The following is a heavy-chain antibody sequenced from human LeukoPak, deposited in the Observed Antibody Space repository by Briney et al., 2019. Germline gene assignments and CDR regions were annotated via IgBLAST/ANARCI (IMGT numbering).Heavy chain of an antibody. Sequence: GGSLRLSCAASGFTFSSYWMSWVRQAPGKGLEWVANIKQDGSKKYYVDSVKGRFTISRDNAKNSLYLQMNSLRAEDTAVYYCARDPMVRGVIGAFDIWGQGTMVTVSS. J-gene: IGHJ3*02. D-gene: IGHD3-10*01. CDR2: IKQDGSKK. CDR1: GFTFSSYW. V-gene: IGHV3-7*03. CDR3: ARDPMVRGVIGAFDI.